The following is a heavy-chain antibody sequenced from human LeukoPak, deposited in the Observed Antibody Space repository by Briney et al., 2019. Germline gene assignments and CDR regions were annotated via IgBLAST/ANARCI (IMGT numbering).Heavy chain of an antibody. Sequence: GGSLRLSCAASGFTFSSYWMSWVCQAPGKGLEWVANIKQDGSEKYYVDSVKGRFTISRDNAKNSLYLQMNSLRAEDTAVYYCARDSCSGGSCYEVAFDIWGQGTMVTVSS. D-gene: IGHD2-15*01. CDR3: ARDSCSGGSCYEVAFDI. J-gene: IGHJ3*02. V-gene: IGHV3-7*01. CDR1: GFTFSSYW. CDR2: IKQDGSEK.